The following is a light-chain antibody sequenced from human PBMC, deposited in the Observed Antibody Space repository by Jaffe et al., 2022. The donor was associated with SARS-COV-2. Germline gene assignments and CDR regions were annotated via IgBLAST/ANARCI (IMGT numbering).Light chain of an antibody. V-gene: IGKV3-20*01. CDR1: QSVSSNY. J-gene: IGKJ2*01. CDR3: QQYGSSSRT. Sequence: EIVLTQSPGTLSLSPGERATLSCRASQSVSSNYLAWYQQKPGQAPRLLIYVASNRAPGIPDRFSGSGSGTDFTLTISRLEPEDFAMYYCQQYGSSSRTFGQGTKLEIK. CDR2: VAS.